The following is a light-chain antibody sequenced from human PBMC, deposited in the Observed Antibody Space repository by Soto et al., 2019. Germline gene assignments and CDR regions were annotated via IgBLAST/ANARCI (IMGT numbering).Light chain of an antibody. CDR1: QSVGSNY. CDR2: GAS. J-gene: IGKJ2*01. Sequence: EIVFTQSPGTLSLSPGERATLSCRASQSVGSNYLAWYQQKPGQAPRLLIYGASSRATGIPDRFSGSGSGEDFTLTISRLEPEDFAVYYCQQYGSSPYTFGQGTRLEIK. V-gene: IGKV3-20*01. CDR3: QQYGSSPYT.